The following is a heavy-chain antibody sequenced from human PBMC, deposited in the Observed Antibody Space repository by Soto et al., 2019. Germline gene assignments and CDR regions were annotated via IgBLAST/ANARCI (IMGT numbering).Heavy chain of an antibody. V-gene: IGHV3-74*01. J-gene: IGHJ6*02. D-gene: IGHD2-21*02. Sequence: GGSLRLSCAAPGFTFSSYWMHWVRQAPGKGLVWVSRINTDGSSTTYADSVKGRFTISRDNSKNTLYLQMNSLRAEDTAVYYCAKDGGGNSGYYYYGMDVWGQGTTVTVSS. CDR3: AKDGGGNSGYYYYGMDV. CDR1: GFTFSSYW. CDR2: INTDGSST.